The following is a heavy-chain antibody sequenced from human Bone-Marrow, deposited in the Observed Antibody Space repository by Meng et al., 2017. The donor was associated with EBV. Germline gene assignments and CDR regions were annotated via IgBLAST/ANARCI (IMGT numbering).Heavy chain of an antibody. Sequence: GQRQESGPGLVKPSETLSLTCAVSGGPVSSGTHYWSWIRQPPGKGLEWIGHIHYSGSTNYNPSLKSRVTISVDTSRNQFSLKVSSVTAADTAVYYCAQDSRGLTYNYYYGMDVWGQGTTVTVSS. J-gene: IGHJ6*02. CDR1: GGPVSSGTHY. V-gene: IGHV4-61*01. CDR2: IHYSGST. D-gene: IGHD2-15*01. CDR3: AQDSRGLTYNYYYGMDV.